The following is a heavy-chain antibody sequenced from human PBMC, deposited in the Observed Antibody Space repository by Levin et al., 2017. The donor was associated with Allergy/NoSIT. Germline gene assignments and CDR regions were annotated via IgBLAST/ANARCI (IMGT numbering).Heavy chain of an antibody. V-gene: IGHV3-74*01. J-gene: IGHJ3*02. CDR2: INSDGSST. CDR3: ARDGIAVAGTDDAFDI. D-gene: IGHD6-19*01. Sequence: GESLKISCAASGFTFSSYWMHWVRQAPGKGLVWVSRINSDGSSTSYADSVKGRFTISRDNAKNTLYLQMNSLRAEDTAVYYCARDGIAVAGTDDAFDIWGQGTMVTVSS. CDR1: GFTFSSYW.